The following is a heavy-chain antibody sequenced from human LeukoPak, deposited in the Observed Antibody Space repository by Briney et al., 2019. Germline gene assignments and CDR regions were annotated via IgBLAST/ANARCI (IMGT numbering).Heavy chain of an antibody. J-gene: IGHJ4*02. CDR3: ARGGGSGTFDY. CDR2: ISSSSYT. V-gene: IGHV3-11*06. CDR1: GFTFSDYY. D-gene: IGHD3-10*01. Sequence: PGGSLRLSCAASGFTFSDYYMSWIRQAPGKGLEWFSCISSSSYTNYADSVKGRFTIPRDNAKNSLYLQMDSLRAEDTAVYYCARGGGSGTFDYWGQGTLVTVSS.